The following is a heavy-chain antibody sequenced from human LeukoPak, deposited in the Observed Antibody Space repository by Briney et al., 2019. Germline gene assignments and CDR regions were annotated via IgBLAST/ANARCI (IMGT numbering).Heavy chain of an antibody. CDR2: INSDGSST. CDR3: ARDGVEFYNWFDP. CDR1: GFSFSKYW. Sequence: GGSLRLSCAASGFSFSKYWMDWVRHAPGKGLVWVSRINSDGSSTTYADSVKGRFTISRDNANTTLYLQMNSLRAEDTAVYYCARDGVEFYNWFDPWGQGTLVPVSS. D-gene: IGHD2-21*01. J-gene: IGHJ5*02. V-gene: IGHV3-74*01.